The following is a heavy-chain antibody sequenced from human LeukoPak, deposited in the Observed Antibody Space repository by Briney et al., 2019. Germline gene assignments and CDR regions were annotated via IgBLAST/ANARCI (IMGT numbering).Heavy chain of an antibody. V-gene: IGHV3-7*01. CDR1: AFTFGGYW. J-gene: IGHJ4*02. CDR2: MKYDGSEK. Sequence: PGGSLRLSFAASAFTFGGYWVIWVRQAPGKGLETVANMKYDGSEKYYVDSVKGRFTISRDNAKNSLYLQMNSLRAEDTAVYYCARDIEAAGLFLDYWGQGTLVTVSS. CDR3: ARDIEAAGLFLDY. D-gene: IGHD6-13*01.